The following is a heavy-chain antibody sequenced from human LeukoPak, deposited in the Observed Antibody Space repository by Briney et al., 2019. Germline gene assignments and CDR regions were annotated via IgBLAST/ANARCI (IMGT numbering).Heavy chain of an antibody. D-gene: IGHD3-9*01. CDR3: ARASARATYDILTGYYGPPYFDY. CDR1: GGSFSGYY. J-gene: IGHJ4*02. Sequence: SETLSLTCAVYGGSFSGYYWSWVRQPPGKGLEWIGEINHSGSTNYNPSLKSRVTIPVDTSKNQFSLKLGSVTAADTAVYYCARASARATYDILTGYYGPPYFDYWGQGTLVTVSS. CDR2: INHSGST. V-gene: IGHV4-34*01.